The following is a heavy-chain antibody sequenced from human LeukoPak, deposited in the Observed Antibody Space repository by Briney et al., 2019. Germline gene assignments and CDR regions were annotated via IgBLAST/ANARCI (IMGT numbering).Heavy chain of an antibody. D-gene: IGHD5-12*01. CDR3: AKGPPGNSGYDY. V-gene: IGHV3-23*01. Sequence: GGSLRLSCAASGFTFNSYAMSWVRQAPGKGLEWVSAISGSGGSTYYADSVKGRFTISRDNSKNTLYLQMNSLTAEDTAVYYRAKGPPGNSGYDYWGQGTLVTVSS. CDR1: GFTFNSYA. CDR2: ISGSGGST. J-gene: IGHJ4*02.